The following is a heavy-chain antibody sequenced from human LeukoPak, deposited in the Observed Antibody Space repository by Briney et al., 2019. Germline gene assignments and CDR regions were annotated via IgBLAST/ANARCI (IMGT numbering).Heavy chain of an antibody. CDR2: INPKTGGT. D-gene: IGHD3-10*01. V-gene: IGHV1-2*02. J-gene: IGHJ4*02. CDR1: AFTFTAYY. CDR3: ASGASPYGSGSHYSDY. Sequence: ASVKVSCKTSAFTFTAYYIHWVRQAPGQGLEWMGWINPKTGGTNFAQKFQGRVTMTRDTSINTAYMELSSLISDDTAFYYCASGASPYGSGSHYSDYWGQGTLVAVSS.